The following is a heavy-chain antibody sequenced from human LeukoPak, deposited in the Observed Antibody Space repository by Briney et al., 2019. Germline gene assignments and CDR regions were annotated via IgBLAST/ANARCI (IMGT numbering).Heavy chain of an antibody. CDR1: GGSISSSSYY. V-gene: IGHV4-39*07. Sequence: PSETLSLTCTVSGGSISSSSYYWGWIRQPPGKGLEWIGSIYYSGSTYYNPSLKSRVTISVDTSKNQFSLKLSSVTAADTAVYYCARDGLSSGSYWWGQGTLVTVSS. CDR3: ARDGLSSGSYW. CDR2: IYYSGST. J-gene: IGHJ4*02. D-gene: IGHD1-26*01.